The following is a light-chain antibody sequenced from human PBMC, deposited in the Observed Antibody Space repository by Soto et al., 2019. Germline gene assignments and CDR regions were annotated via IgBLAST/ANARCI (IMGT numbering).Light chain of an antibody. CDR3: QQRSDWPLT. CDR2: DAS. V-gene: IGKV3-11*01. Sequence: EIVLTQSPVTLSLSPGESATLSCRTSQSVRSYLAWYQQQPGQAPRLLMYDASNRATGIPARFRGSGSGTDFTLTISSLEPEDFAVYYCQQRSDWPLTFGGGTKVEVK. CDR1: QSVRSY. J-gene: IGKJ4*01.